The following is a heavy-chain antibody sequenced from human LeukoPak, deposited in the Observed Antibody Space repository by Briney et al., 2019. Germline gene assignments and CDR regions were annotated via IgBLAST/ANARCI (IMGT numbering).Heavy chain of an antibody. CDR1: GFTFSSSG. Sequence: GGSLRLSCAAPGFTFSSSGMNWVRQAPGKGLEWVSSISSTGNYIYYTESMKGRFTISRDNAKNSLFLQMNSLRAEDTAVYYCARDRGGRGLDYWGQGTLVTVSS. D-gene: IGHD6-25*01. V-gene: IGHV3-21*06. CDR2: ISSTGNYI. CDR3: ARDRGGRGLDY. J-gene: IGHJ4*02.